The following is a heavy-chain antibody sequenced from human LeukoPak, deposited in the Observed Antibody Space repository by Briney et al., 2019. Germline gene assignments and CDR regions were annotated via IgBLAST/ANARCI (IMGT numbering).Heavy chain of an antibody. CDR3: ARDSPNWNYHVHYYGMDV. J-gene: IGHJ6*02. CDR2: IKQDGSEK. D-gene: IGHD1-7*01. Sequence: GGSLRLSCAASGFTFSSYWMSWVRQAPGKGLEWVANIKQDGSEKYYVDSVKGRFTISRDNAKNSLYLQMNSLRAEDTAVYYCARDSPNWNYHVHYYGMDVWGQGTTVTVSS. V-gene: IGHV3-7*01. CDR1: GFTFSSYW.